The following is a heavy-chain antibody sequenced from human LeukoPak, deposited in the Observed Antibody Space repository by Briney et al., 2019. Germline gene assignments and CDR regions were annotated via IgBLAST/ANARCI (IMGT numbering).Heavy chain of an antibody. D-gene: IGHD2-15*01. Sequence: GGTLRLSCAASGFPFSSYSMNWVRQAPGKGLEWVSSISSSSSYIYYADSVKGRFTISRHNAKNSLFLQMNSLRAEDTAVYYCARVPGGSGGSAQLYFDYWGQGTLVTVSS. CDR2: ISSSSSYI. V-gene: IGHV3-21*01. CDR3: ARVPGGSGGSAQLYFDY. J-gene: IGHJ4*02. CDR1: GFPFSSYS.